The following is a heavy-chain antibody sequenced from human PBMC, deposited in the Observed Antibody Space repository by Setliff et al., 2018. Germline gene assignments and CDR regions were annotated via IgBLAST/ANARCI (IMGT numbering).Heavy chain of an antibody. V-gene: IGHV4-61*02. CDR2: LHTSGST. Sequence: SETLSLTCAVSGASINSGTYYWSWIRQPAGEGLEWVGRLHTSGSTTYYKPSLQSRVTMSVDTSKNQFSLKLTSVTAADTAVYYCASPRRDDLDSPFDPFDIWGHGTRVT. CDR3: ASPRRDDLDSPFDPFDI. CDR1: GASINSGTYY. D-gene: IGHD3-3*01. J-gene: IGHJ3*02.